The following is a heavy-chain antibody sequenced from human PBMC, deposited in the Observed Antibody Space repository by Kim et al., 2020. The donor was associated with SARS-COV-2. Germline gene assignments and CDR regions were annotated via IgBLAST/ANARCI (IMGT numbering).Heavy chain of an antibody. CDR2: INPSGGST. CDR1: GYTFTSYY. Sequence: ASVKVSCKASGYTFTSYYMHWVRQAPGQGLEWMGIINPSGGSTSYAQKFQGRVTMTRDTSTSTVYMELSSLRSEDTAVYYCARDLVRGSGSYSPFDYWGQGTLVTVSS. J-gene: IGHJ4*02. D-gene: IGHD3-10*01. CDR3: ARDLVRGSGSYSPFDY. V-gene: IGHV1-46*01.